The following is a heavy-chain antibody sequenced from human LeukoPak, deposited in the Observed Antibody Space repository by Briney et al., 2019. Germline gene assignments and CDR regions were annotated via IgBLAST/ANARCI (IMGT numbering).Heavy chain of an antibody. Sequence: PGGSLRLSCAASEFTFSSYAMSWVRQAPGKGLEWVSAISGSGGSTYYADSVKGRFTISRDNSKNTLYLQMNSLRAEDTAVYYCATPPSYYYDSSGYYKHTDYWGQGTLVTVSS. D-gene: IGHD3-22*01. CDR3: ATPPSYYYDSSGYYKHTDY. J-gene: IGHJ4*02. CDR1: EFTFSSYA. CDR2: ISGSGGST. V-gene: IGHV3-23*01.